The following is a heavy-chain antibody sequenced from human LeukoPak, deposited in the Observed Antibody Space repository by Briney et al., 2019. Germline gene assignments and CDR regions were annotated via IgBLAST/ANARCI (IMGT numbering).Heavy chain of an antibody. CDR3: ARGKGPDRWFDP. CDR1: GGSISSSSYY. CDR2: IYYSGST. V-gene: IGHV4-39*07. J-gene: IGHJ5*02. Sequence: SQTLSLTCTVPGGSISSSSYYWGWIRQPPGKGLEWIGSIYYSGSTYYNPSLKSRVTISVDTSKNQFSLKLSSVTAADTAVYYCARGKGPDRWFDPWGQGTLVTVSS.